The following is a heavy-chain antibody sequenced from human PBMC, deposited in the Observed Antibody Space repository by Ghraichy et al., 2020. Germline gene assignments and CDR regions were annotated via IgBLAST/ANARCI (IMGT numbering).Heavy chain of an antibody. CDR3: ARLYGDVTYYDC. D-gene: IGHD4-17*01. CDR2: INRDESRK. J-gene: IGHJ4*02. Sequence: GGSLRLSCVASGFSLRNYWTAWVRQAPGKGLEWVAHINRDESRKLYLDSVKGRFTVSRDDVKNSLFLQMSSLRAEDTAVYYCARLYGDVTYYDCWGQGTLVTVAS. V-gene: IGHV3-7*01. CDR1: GFSLRNYW.